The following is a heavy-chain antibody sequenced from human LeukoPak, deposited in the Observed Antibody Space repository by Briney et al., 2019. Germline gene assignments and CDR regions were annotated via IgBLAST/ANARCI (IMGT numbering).Heavy chain of an antibody. CDR1: GYTFTGYY. CDR2: INPNSGGT. D-gene: IGHD1-26*01. Sequence: ASVKVSCKASGYTFTGYYMHWVRQAPGQGLEWMGWINPNSGGTNYAQKFQGRVTMTRDTSISTAYMELSRLRSDDTAVYYCARDHTRDSGRYYLQDRYYFDYWGQGTLVTVSS. V-gene: IGHV1-2*02. J-gene: IGHJ4*02. CDR3: ARDHTRDSGRYYLQDRYYFDY.